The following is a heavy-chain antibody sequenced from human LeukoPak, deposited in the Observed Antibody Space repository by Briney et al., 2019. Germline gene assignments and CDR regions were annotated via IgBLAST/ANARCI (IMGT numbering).Heavy chain of an antibody. J-gene: IGHJ3*02. CDR2: VYYSGST. D-gene: IGHD1-26*01. Sequence: PSETLSLTCAVSGGSISSYYWSWIRQPPGKGLEWIGYVYYSGSTKYNPSLKSRVTMSVDTSKNQFSLKLSSVTAADTAVYYCARHHVVGFDAFDIWGQGTMVTVSS. CDR1: GGSISSYY. CDR3: ARHHVVGFDAFDI. V-gene: IGHV4-59*01.